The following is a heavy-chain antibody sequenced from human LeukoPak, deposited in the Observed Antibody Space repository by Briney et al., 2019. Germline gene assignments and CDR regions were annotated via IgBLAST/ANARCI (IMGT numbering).Heavy chain of an antibody. D-gene: IGHD2-2*01. Sequence: PGRSLRLSCAGSGCTFSSYGMHWVRQAPGKGLEWVAVISYDGSNKYYADSVKGRFTISRDNSKNTLYLQMNSLRAEDTAVYYCAKDSCSSNSCPIEYWGQGTLVTVSS. CDR3: AKDSCSSNSCPIEY. V-gene: IGHV3-30*18. J-gene: IGHJ4*02. CDR2: ISYDGSNK. CDR1: GCTFSSYG.